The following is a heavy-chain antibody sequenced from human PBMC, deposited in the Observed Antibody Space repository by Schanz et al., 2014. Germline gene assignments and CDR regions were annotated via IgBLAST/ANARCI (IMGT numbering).Heavy chain of an antibody. D-gene: IGHD2-8*01. V-gene: IGHV3-11*06. Sequence: VQVVESGGGLVQPGGSLRLSCAASGFTFSDNFMSWIRQAPGKGLEWISYITTSTSYTNYADSVKGRFTISRDNAKKSLFLQMNSLRAEDTAVYYCARLGRMGAFDIWGQGTMVTVSS. CDR3: ARLGRMGAFDI. CDR2: ITTSTSYT. CDR1: GFTFSDNF. J-gene: IGHJ3*02.